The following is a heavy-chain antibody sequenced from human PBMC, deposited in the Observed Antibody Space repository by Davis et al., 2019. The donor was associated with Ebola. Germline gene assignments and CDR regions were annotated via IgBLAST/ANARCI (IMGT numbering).Heavy chain of an antibody. V-gene: IGHV4-39*01. CDR3: ARPNRYYYDSSGYYGIDAFDI. D-gene: IGHD3-22*01. Sequence: SETLSLTCTVSGGSISSYYWGWIRQPPGKGLEWIGSIYYSGSTYYNPSLKSRVTISVDTSKNQFSLKLSSVTAADTAVYYCARPNRYYYDSSGYYGIDAFDIWGQGTMVTVSS. CDR2: IYYSGST. J-gene: IGHJ3*02. CDR1: GGSISSYY.